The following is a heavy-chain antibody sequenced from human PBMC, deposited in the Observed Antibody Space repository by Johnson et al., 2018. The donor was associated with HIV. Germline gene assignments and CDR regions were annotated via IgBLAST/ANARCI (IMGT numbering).Heavy chain of an antibody. CDR3: ARGFEQLDDAFDI. V-gene: IGHV3-30-3*01. CDR1: GFTFSNFA. D-gene: IGHD1-1*01. Sequence: QVQLVESGGGMVQPGRSLRLSCAASGFTFSNFAMHWVRQAPGKGLEWVAVISYDGSNKYYADSVKGRFTISRDNSKNTLYLQMNSLRAEDTAVYYCARGFEQLDDAFDIWGQGTMVTVSS. CDR2: ISYDGSNK. J-gene: IGHJ3*02.